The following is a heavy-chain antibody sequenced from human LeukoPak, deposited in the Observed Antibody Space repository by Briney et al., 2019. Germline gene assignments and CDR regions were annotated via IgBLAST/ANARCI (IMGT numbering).Heavy chain of an antibody. CDR1: GFTFSDYY. CDR2: ISSSSSTI. V-gene: IGHV3-11*04. D-gene: IGHD2-15*01. J-gene: IGHJ6*03. Sequence: GGSLRLSCAASGFTFSDYYMSWIRQAPGKGLEWVSYISSSSSTIYYADSVKGRFTISRDNAKNSLYLQMNSLRAEDTAVYYCAREGCSGGSCYYNYYYMDVWGKGTTVTVSS. CDR3: AREGCSGGSCYYNYYYMDV.